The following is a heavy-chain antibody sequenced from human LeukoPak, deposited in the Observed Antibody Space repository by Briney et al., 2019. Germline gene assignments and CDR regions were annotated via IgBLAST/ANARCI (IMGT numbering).Heavy chain of an antibody. V-gene: IGHV4-30-2*01. CDR2: ISHSEIT. D-gene: IGHD6-13*01. J-gene: IGHJ4*02. CDR1: GGSISSGDYY. Sequence: SQTLSLTCTVSGGSISSGDYYWSWIRQPPGKGLEWIGEISHSEITNYNSSLKSRVTISVDKSRNQISLKVTSVTAADTAVYYCAGPANSSSWYAYWGQGTLVTVSS. CDR3: AGPANSSSWYAY.